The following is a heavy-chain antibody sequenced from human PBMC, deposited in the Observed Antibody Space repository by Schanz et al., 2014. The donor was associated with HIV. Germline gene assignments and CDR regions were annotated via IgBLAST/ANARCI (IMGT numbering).Heavy chain of an antibody. D-gene: IGHD3-3*01. CDR2: IKGDGTEK. CDR3: TRDIQHSIMIFGVVSD. J-gene: IGHJ4*02. CDR1: GFTFSDCW. Sequence: EVHLVESGGGMVQPGGSLTLSCAASGFTFSDCWMAWVRQAPGKGLEWVANIKGDGTEKNLVDSVKGRFTISRDNAKNSLYLHMNSLRPEDTAVYYCTRDIQHSIMIFGVVSDWGQGTLVTVSS. V-gene: IGHV3-7*03.